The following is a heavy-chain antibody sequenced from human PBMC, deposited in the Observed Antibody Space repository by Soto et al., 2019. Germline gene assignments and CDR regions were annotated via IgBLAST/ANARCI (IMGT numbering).Heavy chain of an antibody. V-gene: IGHV4-39*01. D-gene: IGHD6-19*01. CDR2: IYYSGST. Sequence: SETLSLTCTVSGDSITNVDYYWVWVRHPPGKGLEWVGSIYYSGSTYYNPSLKSRVTISVDTSKNQFSLGLRSVTATDTAVYYCARQTGYTSGWRLHAPVFEFWGQGMLVTVSS. CDR1: GDSITNVDYY. J-gene: IGHJ4*02. CDR3: ARQTGYTSGWRLHAPVFEF.